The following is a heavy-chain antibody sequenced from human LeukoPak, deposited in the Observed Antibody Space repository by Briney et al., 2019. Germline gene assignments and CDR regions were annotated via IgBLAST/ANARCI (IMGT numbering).Heavy chain of an antibody. J-gene: IGHJ3*02. Sequence: GGSLRLSCSASGFTFTTYGMNWVRQAPGKGLEWVSGIGGSGTRTYYADSVKGRFTISRDNSKNTLYLQMNSLRVEDTAVYYCAKVPADPSEPLPPHAFDIWGQGTMVTVSS. CDR3: AKVPADPSEPLPPHAFDI. CDR1: GFTFTTYG. CDR2: IGGSGTRT. D-gene: IGHD2-2*01. V-gene: IGHV3-23*01.